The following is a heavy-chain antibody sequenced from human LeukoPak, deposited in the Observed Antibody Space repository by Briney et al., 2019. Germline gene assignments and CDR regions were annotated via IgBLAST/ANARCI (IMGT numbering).Heavy chain of an antibody. V-gene: IGHV3-66*02. CDR2: IYSGGST. J-gene: IGHJ4*02. CDR3: ARVGLGGTRHFDY. Sequence: GGSLRLSCAASGFTVSSNYMNWVRQAPGKGLEWVSVIYSGGSTYYAGSVKGRFTISRDNSKNTLYLQMNSLRPEDTAVYYCARVGLGGTRHFDYWGQGTLVTVSS. CDR1: GFTVSSNY. D-gene: IGHD1-1*01.